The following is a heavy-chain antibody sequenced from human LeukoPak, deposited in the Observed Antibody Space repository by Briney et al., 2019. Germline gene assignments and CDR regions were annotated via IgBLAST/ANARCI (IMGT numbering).Heavy chain of an antibody. CDR3: AKVASTTIFGVVIKGGWFDP. CDR1: GFTFSSYA. CDR2: ISGSGGST. V-gene: IGHV3-23*01. Sequence: GSLRLSCAASGFTFSSYAMSWVRQAPGKGLEWVSAISGSGGSTYYADSVKGRFTISRDNSKNTLYLQMNSLRAEDTAVYYCAKVASTTIFGVVIKGGWFDPWGQGTLVTVSS. D-gene: IGHD3-3*01. J-gene: IGHJ5*02.